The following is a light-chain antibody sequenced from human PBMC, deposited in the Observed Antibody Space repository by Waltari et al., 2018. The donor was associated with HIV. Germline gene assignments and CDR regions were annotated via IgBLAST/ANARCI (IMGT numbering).Light chain of an antibody. J-gene: IGLJ1*01. Sequence: QSVLTQPPSASGTPGQRVTISCSGSSSNIGDNVVNWYQQLPGTAPKLLTYNNSRRPSGAPDRFSGSRSGTSASLAISGLQSEDEANYYCAAWDDSLNAYIFGTGTKVSVL. CDR1: SSNIGDNV. CDR3: AAWDDSLNAYI. CDR2: NNS. V-gene: IGLV1-44*01.